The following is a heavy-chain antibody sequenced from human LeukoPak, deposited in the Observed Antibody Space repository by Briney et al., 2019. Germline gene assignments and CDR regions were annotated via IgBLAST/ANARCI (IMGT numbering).Heavy chain of an antibody. CDR3: ARDPWGYCSSTSCPRGAFDI. CDR2: IWYGGSNK. CDR1: GFTFSSYG. V-gene: IGHV3-33*01. D-gene: IGHD2-2*01. J-gene: IGHJ3*02. Sequence: GRSLGLSCAASGFTFSSYGVHWVRQAPGKGLEWVAVIWYGGSNKYYADSVKGRFTISRDNSKNTLYLQMNSLRAEDTAVYYCARDPWGYCSSTSCPRGAFDIWGQGTMVTVSS.